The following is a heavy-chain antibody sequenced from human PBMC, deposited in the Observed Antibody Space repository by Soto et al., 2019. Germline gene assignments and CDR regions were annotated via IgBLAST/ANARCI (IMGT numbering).Heavy chain of an antibody. V-gene: IGHV3-66*01. CDR1: GFTVSSNY. CDR3: ARTAYAPPLI. Sequence: EVQLVESGGGLVQPGGSLRLSCAASGFTVSSNYMSWVRQAPGKGLEWVSVIYSGGSTYYADSVKGRFTISRDNSKNPLSLKMNRLRAEDPAGYYCARTAYAPPLIWAQETLLTVS. CDR2: IYSGGST. J-gene: IGHJ4*02. D-gene: IGHD3-16*01.